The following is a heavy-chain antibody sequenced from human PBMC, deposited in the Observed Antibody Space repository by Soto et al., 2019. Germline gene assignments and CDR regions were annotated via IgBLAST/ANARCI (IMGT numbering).Heavy chain of an antibody. V-gene: IGHV4-31*03. J-gene: IGHJ4*02. CDR3: ARGLVPAAISNYYFDY. D-gene: IGHD2-2*02. CDR1: GGSISSGGYY. Sequence: PSETLSLTCTVSGGSISSGGYYWSWIRQHPGKGLEWIGYIYYSGSTYYNPSLKRRVTISVDTSKNQFSLKLSSVTAADTAVYYCARGLVPAAISNYYFDYWGQGTLVTVSS. CDR2: IYYSGST.